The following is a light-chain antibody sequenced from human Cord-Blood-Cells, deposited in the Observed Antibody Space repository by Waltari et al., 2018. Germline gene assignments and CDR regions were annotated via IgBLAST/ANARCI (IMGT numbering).Light chain of an antibody. V-gene: IGLV2-11*01. CDR2: DGS. J-gene: IGLJ1*01. Sequence: QSALTQPRSVSGSPGQSVTISCTGTSSDVGGYNYVSWYQQHPGKAPKLMIYDGSKRPSWVPVRFSRSKSGNTASLTISGLQAEDEADYYCCSYAGSYTYVFGTGTKVTVL. CDR3: CSYAGSYTYV. CDR1: SSDVGGYNY.